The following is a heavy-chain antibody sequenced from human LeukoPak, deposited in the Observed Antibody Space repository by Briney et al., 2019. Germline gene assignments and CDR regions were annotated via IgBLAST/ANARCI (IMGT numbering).Heavy chain of an antibody. CDR1: GGSFSGYY. CDR3: ARVGGSSSWYRGSHWFDP. Sequence: SETLSLTRAVYGGSFSGYYWSWIRQPPGKGLEWIGEINHSGSTNYNPSLKSRVTISVDTSKNQFSLKLSSVTAADTAVYYCARVGGSSSWYRGSHWFDPWGQGTLVTVSS. D-gene: IGHD6-13*01. J-gene: IGHJ5*02. CDR2: INHSGST. V-gene: IGHV4-34*01.